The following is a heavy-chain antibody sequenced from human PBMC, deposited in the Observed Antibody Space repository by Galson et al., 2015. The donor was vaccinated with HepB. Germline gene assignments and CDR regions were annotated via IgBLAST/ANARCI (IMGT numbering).Heavy chain of an antibody. J-gene: IGHJ3*02. D-gene: IGHD3-22*01. Sequence: SVKVSCKASGGTFSSYAISWVRQAPGQGLEWMGGIIPIFGTANYAQKFQGRVTITADESTSTAYMELSSLRSEDTAVYYCASRRVVITDNDAFDIWGQGTMVTVSS. CDR2: IIPIFGTA. V-gene: IGHV1-69*13. CDR3: ASRRVVITDNDAFDI. CDR1: GGTFSSYA.